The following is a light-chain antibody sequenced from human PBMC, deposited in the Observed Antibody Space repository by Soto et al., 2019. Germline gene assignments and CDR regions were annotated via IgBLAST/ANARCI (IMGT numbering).Light chain of an antibody. Sequence: QLVLTQPSSLSASPGASASLTCTLRSGFDVGTYKIYWYQQRPGSPPQYLLTYKSDSDNQKGFAVPSRFSESKHASANEGILLLSGLNSADVFDHYCLIWPGYGWVFGRGTQQTVL. V-gene: IGLV5-45*03. J-gene: IGLJ3*02. CDR2: YKSDSDN. CDR3: LIWPGYGWV. CDR1: SGFDVGTYK.